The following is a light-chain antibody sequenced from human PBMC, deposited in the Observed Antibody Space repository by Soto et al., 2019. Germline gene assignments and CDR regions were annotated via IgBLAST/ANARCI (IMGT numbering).Light chain of an antibody. Sequence: SYELTQPPSVSVAPGKTARITCGGNNIGSKSVHWYQQKPGQAPVLVIYYDSDRPSGIPERFSGSNSGNTATLTISRVEAWDEADYYCQVWDSSSHHYVFGTGTKLTVL. CDR1: NIGSKS. CDR2: YDS. CDR3: QVWDSSSHHYV. J-gene: IGLJ1*01. V-gene: IGLV3-21*04.